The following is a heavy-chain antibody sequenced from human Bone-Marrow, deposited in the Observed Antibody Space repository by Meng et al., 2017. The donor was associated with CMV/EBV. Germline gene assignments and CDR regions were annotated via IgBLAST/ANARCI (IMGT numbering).Heavy chain of an antibody. CDR3: ARGRTLREARGIAARSYYYYGMDV. Sequence: GSLRLSCAVYGGSFSGYYWSWIRQPPGKGLEWIGEINHSGSTNYNPSLKSRVTISVDTSKNQFSLKPSSVTAADTAVYYCARGRTLREARGIAARSYYYYGMDVWGQGTTVTVSS. CDR2: INHSGST. CDR1: GGSFSGYY. J-gene: IGHJ6*02. D-gene: IGHD6-6*01. V-gene: IGHV4-34*01.